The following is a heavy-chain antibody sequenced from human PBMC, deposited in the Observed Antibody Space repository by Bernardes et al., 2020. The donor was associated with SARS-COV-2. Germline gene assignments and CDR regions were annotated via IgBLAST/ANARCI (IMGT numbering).Heavy chain of an antibody. Sequence: ASVKVSCMVSGYTLTELSMHWVRQAPGKGLEWMGGFDPEDGETIYAQKFQGRVTMTEDTSTDTAYMELSSLRSEDTAVYYCATGPPYCGGDCSYWFDPWGQGTLVTVSS. CDR2: FDPEDGET. D-gene: IGHD2-21*02. V-gene: IGHV1-24*01. CDR1: GYTLTELS. CDR3: ATGPPYCGGDCSYWFDP. J-gene: IGHJ5*02.